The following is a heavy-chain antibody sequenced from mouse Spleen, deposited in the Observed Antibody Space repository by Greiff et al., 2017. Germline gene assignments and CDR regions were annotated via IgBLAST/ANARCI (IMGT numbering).Heavy chain of an antibody. Sequence: QVQLKESGAELVKPGASVKMSCKASGYTFTTYPIEWMKQNHGKSLEWIGNFHPYNDDTKYNEKFKGKATLTVEKSSSTVYLELSRLTSDDSAVYYCAITTVVANYAMDYWGQGTSVTVSS. J-gene: IGHJ4*01. D-gene: IGHD1-1*01. CDR2: FHPYNDDT. CDR3: AITTVVANYAMDY. V-gene: IGHV1-47*01. CDR1: GYTFTTYP.